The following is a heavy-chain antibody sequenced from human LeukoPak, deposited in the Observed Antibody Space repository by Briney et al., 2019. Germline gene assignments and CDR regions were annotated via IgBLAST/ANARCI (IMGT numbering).Heavy chain of an antibody. J-gene: IGHJ4*02. D-gene: IGHD3-22*01. CDR3: ARGRPMYYDSSGYPLIYFDY. V-gene: IGHV4-34*01. CDR1: GGSFSGYY. CDR2: INHSGST. Sequence: PSETLSLTCAVYGGSFSGYYWSWIRQPPGKGLEWIGEINHSGSTNYNPSLKSRVTISVDTSKNQFSLKLSSVIAADTAVYYCARGRPMYYDSSGYPLIYFDYWGQGTLVTVSS.